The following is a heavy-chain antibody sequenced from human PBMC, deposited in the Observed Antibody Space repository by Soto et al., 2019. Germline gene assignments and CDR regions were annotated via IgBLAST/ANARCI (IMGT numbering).Heavy chain of an antibody. CDR3: ARAKGLLLRNYFDY. V-gene: IGHV3-48*01. CDR1: GFTFSSYS. CDR2: ISSSSSTI. D-gene: IGHD2-15*01. J-gene: IGHJ4*02. Sequence: EVQLVESGGGLVQPGGSLRLSCAASGFTFSSYSMNWVRQAPGKGLEWVSYISSSSSTIYYADSVKGRFTISRDNAKNSLYRQMNSLRAEDTAVYYCARAKGLLLRNYFDYWGQGTLVTVSS.